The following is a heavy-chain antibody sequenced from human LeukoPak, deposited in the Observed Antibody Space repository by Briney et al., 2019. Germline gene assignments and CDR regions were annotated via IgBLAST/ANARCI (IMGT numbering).Heavy chain of an antibody. Sequence: GASVKVSCKASGGTSSSYAISWVRQAPGQGLEWMGGIIPIFGTANYAQKFQGRVAITADESTSTAYMELSSLRSEDTAVYYCARTVSGYSYAFDYWGQGTLVTVSS. D-gene: IGHD5-18*01. V-gene: IGHV1-69*13. J-gene: IGHJ4*02. CDR1: GGTSSSYA. CDR3: ARTVSGYSYAFDY. CDR2: IIPIFGTA.